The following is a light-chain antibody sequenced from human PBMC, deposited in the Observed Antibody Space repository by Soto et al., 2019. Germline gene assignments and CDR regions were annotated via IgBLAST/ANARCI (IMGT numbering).Light chain of an antibody. CDR3: QQYYSTPYT. CDR2: WAS. J-gene: IGKJ2*01. CDR1: QNVLYSSNNKIY. Sequence: DIVMTQSPDSLAVSLGERATINCRSSQNVLYSSNNKIYLAWYQQKPGQPPKLLIYWASTRESGVPDRFSGSGSGPDFTLTISSLQTEDVAVYYCQQYYSTPYTFGQGTKLEIK. V-gene: IGKV4-1*01.